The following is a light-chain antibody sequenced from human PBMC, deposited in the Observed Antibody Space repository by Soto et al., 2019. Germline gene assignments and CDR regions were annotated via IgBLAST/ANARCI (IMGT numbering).Light chain of an antibody. CDR1: SSDVGVYNY. Sequence: AVTQPRSVSGSPGQSVTISCTGTSSDVGVYNYVSWYQQYPGKAPKIMIYDVSKRPSGVPDRFSGSKSDNTASLTISGLQAEDEADYYCCSYAGSYTFVFGIGTKVTVL. V-gene: IGLV2-11*01. CDR2: DVS. J-gene: IGLJ1*01. CDR3: CSYAGSYTFV.